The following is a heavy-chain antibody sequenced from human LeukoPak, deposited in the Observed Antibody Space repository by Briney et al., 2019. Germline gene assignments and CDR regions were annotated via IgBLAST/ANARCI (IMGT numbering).Heavy chain of an antibody. D-gene: IGHD2/OR15-2a*01. CDR3: AKTKLIISYFDY. J-gene: IGHJ4*02. CDR2: ISYDGSNK. Sequence: GGSLRLSCAASGFTFSSYGMHWVRQAPGRGLEWVAVISYDGSNKYYADSVKSRFTISRDNSKNTLYLQMNSLRAEDTAVYYCAKTKLIISYFDYWGQGTLVTVSS. V-gene: IGHV3-30*18. CDR1: GFTFSSYG.